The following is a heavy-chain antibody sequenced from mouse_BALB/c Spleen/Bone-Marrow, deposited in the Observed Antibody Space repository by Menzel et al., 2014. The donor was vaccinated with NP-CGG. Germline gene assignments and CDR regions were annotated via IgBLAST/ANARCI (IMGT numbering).Heavy chain of an antibody. CDR1: GYAFSISW. V-gene: IGHV1-82*01. J-gene: IGHJ3*01. D-gene: IGHD4-1*01. Sequence: QVQLQHPGPELVKPGASVKISCKASGYAFSISWMNWVKQRPGQGLEWIGRIYPGDGDTNYNGKFKGKATLTADKSSSTAYMQLSSLTSLDSAVYFCARTGPFGYWGQGTLVTVSA. CDR3: ARTGPFGY. CDR2: IYPGDGDT.